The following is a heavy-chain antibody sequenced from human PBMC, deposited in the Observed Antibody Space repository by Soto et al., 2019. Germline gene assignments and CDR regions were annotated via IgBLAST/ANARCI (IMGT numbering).Heavy chain of an antibody. Sequence: QVQLQESGPGLVKPSETLSLTCTVSGGSVSSGRYYWSWIRQPPGKGLEWIGYIYYSGDTNYSPSLKSRVAISIDTSKNQFSLILSSVTAADTAVYYCVRTPTSPRRFDSWGQGTLLTVSS. V-gene: IGHV4-61*01. J-gene: IGHJ5*01. D-gene: IGHD2-15*01. CDR1: GGSVSSGRYY. CDR2: IYYSGDT. CDR3: VRTPTSPRRFDS.